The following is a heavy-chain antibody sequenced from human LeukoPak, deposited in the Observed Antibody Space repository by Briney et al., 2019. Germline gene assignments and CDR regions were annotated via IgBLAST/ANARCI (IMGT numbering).Heavy chain of an antibody. CDR2: IYHSGST. J-gene: IGHJ4*02. CDR3: ARSPERSYDILTGYYNRGGYYFDY. V-gene: IGHV4-38-2*02. CDR1: GYSISSGYY. Sequence: SETLSLTCTVSGYSISSGYYWGWIRQPPGKGLEWIGSIYHSGSTYYNPSLKSRVTISVDTSKNQFSLKLSSVTAADTAVYYCARSPERSYDILTGYYNRGGYYFDYWGQGTLVTVSS. D-gene: IGHD3-9*01.